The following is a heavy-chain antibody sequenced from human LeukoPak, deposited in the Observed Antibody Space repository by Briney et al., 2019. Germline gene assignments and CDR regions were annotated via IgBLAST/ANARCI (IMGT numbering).Heavy chain of an antibody. Sequence: GGPLRLSCAASGFTFSSYAMSWVRQVPGKGLEWVSAISGSGGSTYYADSVKGRFTISRDNSKNTLYLQMNSLRAEDTAVYYCAKGPRTVELRWFDPWGQGTLVTVSS. CDR2: ISGSGGST. CDR3: AKGPRTVELRWFDP. J-gene: IGHJ5*02. CDR1: GFTFSSYA. D-gene: IGHD1-7*01. V-gene: IGHV3-23*01.